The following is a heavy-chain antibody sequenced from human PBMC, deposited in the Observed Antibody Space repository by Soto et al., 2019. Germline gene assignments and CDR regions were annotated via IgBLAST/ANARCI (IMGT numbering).Heavy chain of an antibody. CDR2: IYSGGST. CDR3: ARDRVESGYPEYFQH. J-gene: IGHJ1*01. D-gene: IGHD3-22*01. CDR1: GFTVSSNY. V-gene: IGHV3-53*01. Sequence: EVQLVESGGGLIQPGGSLRLSCAAAGFTVSSNYMSWVRQAPGKGLEWVSVIYSGGSTYYADSVKGRFTISRDNSKNTLYLQMNSLRAEDTAVYYCARDRVESGYPEYFQHWGQGTLVTFPS.